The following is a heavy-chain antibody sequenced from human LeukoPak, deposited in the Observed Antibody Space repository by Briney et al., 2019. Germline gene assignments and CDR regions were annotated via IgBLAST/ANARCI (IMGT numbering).Heavy chain of an antibody. V-gene: IGHV1-69*01. J-gene: IGHJ5*02. D-gene: IGHD2/OR15-2a*01. CDR1: GGTFSSYA. CDR3: ARGIGIPGRHQRFDP. CDR2: IIPVFGTP. Sequence: SVKVSCKASGGTFSSYAISWVRQAPGQGLEWMGGIIPVFGTPNYAQKFQGRVTITADESTSTTYMELSSLRSEDTAVYYCARGIGIPGRHQRFDPWGQGTLVSVSS.